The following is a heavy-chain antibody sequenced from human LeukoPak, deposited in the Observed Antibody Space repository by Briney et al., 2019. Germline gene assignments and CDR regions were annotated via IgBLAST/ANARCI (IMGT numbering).Heavy chain of an antibody. CDR1: GGSFSGYY. Sequence: SSETLSLTCAVYGGSFSGYYWSWIRQPPGKGLEWIGEINHSGSTNYNPSLKSRVTISVDTSKNQFSLKLSSVTAADTAVYYCARDTTIANYYYYYGMDVWGQGTTVTVSS. CDR3: ARDTTIANYYYYYGMDV. D-gene: IGHD2/OR15-2a*01. V-gene: IGHV4-34*01. CDR2: INHSGST. J-gene: IGHJ6*02.